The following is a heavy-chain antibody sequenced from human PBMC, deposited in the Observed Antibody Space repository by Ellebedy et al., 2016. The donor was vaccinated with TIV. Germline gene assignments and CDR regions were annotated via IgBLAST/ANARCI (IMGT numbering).Heavy chain of an antibody. CDR1: GFTFSIYA. Sequence: GESLKISCAASGFTFSIYAMSWVRQAPGKGLEWVSGISGSGRSTDYADSVKGRFTISRDNSKNTLYLQMNSLRAEDTAVYYCAKQDGGNFDYWGQGTLVTVSS. CDR3: AKQDGGNFDY. J-gene: IGHJ4*02. V-gene: IGHV3-23*01. CDR2: ISGSGRST. D-gene: IGHD4-23*01.